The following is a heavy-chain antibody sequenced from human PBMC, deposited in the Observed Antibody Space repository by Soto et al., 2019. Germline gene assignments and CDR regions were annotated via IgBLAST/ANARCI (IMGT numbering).Heavy chain of an antibody. CDR1: GYTFTSYD. J-gene: IGHJ4*02. CDR3: AGVKGDPDY. D-gene: IGHD2-21*02. CDR2: MNPNSGYT. Sequence: QVQLVQSGAEVKKPGASVKVSCKPSGYTFTSYDINWVRQATGQGLEWMGWMNPNSGYTGYAQKFQGRVTMTRNTSTRTAYLELSSLRSEDTAVYYCAGVKGDPDYWGQGTLVTVSS. V-gene: IGHV1-8*01.